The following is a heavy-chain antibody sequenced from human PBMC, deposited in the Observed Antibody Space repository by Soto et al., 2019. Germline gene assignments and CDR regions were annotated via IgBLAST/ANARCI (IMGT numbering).Heavy chain of an antibody. V-gene: IGHV1-18*01. CDR3: ARVSSHRSSDILTYYYYGMDV. D-gene: IGHD3-9*01. CDR2: ISAYNGNT. Sequence: QVQLVQSGAEVKKPGASVKVSCKASGYTFTSYGISWVRQAPGQGLEWMGWISAYNGNTNYAQKLQGRDTMTTDTSTSTAYMELRSRRSDDTAVYYCARVSSHRSSDILTYYYYGMDVWGQGTTVTVSS. J-gene: IGHJ6*02. CDR1: GYTFTSYG.